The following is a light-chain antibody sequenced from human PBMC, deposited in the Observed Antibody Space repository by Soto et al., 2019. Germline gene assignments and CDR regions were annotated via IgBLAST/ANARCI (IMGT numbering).Light chain of an antibody. Sequence: DIQMTQFPSTLSASVGDAVTITCRASQSVHSFLAWYQQKPGKAPKLLIYLASRLESGVPSRFSGGGSGTDFTLTISSLQPDDFAIYFCQQYNSHSFYSFGQGTKLEVK. CDR2: LAS. J-gene: IGKJ2*03. CDR1: QSVHSF. V-gene: IGKV1-5*03. CDR3: QQYNSHSFYS.